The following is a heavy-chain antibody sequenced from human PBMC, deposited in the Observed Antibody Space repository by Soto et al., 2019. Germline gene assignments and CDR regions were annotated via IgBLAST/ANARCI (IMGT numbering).Heavy chain of an antibody. D-gene: IGHD6-19*01. CDR1: GDSVTYTNFY. CDR3: AIRVSSGWQTSYFDN. V-gene: IGHV4-39*01. Sequence: QLHLQESGPGLVKPSETLALSCTLSGDSVTYTNFYWAWIRQPPGKGLEWIGSVYYSGTTYFSPSLQSRVTMSVDTSKNQFSLKLTSVTAADTAVYYCAIRVSSGWQTSYFDNCGQGTLVTVSS. J-gene: IGHJ4*02. CDR2: VYYSGTT.